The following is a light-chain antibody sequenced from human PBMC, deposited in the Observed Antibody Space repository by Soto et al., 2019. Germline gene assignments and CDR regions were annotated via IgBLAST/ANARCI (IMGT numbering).Light chain of an antibody. V-gene: IGKV2-28*01. Sequence: DIVMTQSPLSLPVTPGEPASISCRSSLSLLHSNGKTYLDWYLQKPGQSPQLLIYFVSNRASGVPDRFSGSGSGTDFTLHITTVEAEDAGVYYCMQTLQTPLTFGGGTKVEIK. CDR1: LSLLHSNGKTY. J-gene: IGKJ4*02. CDR2: FVS. CDR3: MQTLQTPLT.